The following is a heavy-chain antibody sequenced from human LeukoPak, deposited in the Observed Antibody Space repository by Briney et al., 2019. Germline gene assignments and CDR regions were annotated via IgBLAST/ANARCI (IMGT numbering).Heavy chain of an antibody. CDR1: GYTFTGYY. CDR3: ARDAIAAAGHYYYGMDV. Sequence: ASVKVSCKASGYTFTGYYMHWVRQAPGQGLEWMGWINPNSGGTNYAQKFQGWVTMTRDTSISTAYMELSRLRSDDTAVYYCARDAIAAAGHYYYGMDVWGQGTTVTVSS. J-gene: IGHJ6*02. CDR2: INPNSGGT. D-gene: IGHD6-13*01. V-gene: IGHV1-2*04.